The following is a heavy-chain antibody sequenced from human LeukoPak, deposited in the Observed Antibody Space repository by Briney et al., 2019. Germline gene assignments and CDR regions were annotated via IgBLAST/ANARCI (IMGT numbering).Heavy chain of an antibody. CDR2: INSDGSRT. J-gene: IGHJ4*02. Sequence: GGSLSLSCAASGLTFSGYRMHWVRQVPGKGPVWVSRINSDGSRTSYADSVKGRFTISRDNARNTLYLQMNSLRAEDTAVYYCAGGPLGSGSLDYWGQGTLVTVSS. CDR3: AGGPLGSGSLDY. D-gene: IGHD1-26*01. CDR1: GLTFSGYR. V-gene: IGHV3-74*01.